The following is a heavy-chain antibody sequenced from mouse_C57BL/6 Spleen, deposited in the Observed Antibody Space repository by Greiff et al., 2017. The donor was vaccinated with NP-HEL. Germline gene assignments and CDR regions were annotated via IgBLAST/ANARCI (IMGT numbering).Heavy chain of an antibody. Sequence: VQLQQSGPELVKPGASVKIPCKASGYTFTDYNMAWVKQSHGKSLEWIGDINPNNGGTIYNQKFKGKATLTVDKSSSTAYMELRSLTSEDTAVYYCARKDGSSWYFDVWGTGTTVTVSS. CDR2: INPNNGGT. CDR3: ARKDGSSWYFDV. D-gene: IGHD1-1*01. CDR1: GYTFTDYN. V-gene: IGHV1-18*01. J-gene: IGHJ1*03.